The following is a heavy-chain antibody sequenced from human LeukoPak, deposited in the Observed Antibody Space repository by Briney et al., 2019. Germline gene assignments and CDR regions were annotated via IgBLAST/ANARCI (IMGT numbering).Heavy chain of an antibody. D-gene: IGHD1-1*01. J-gene: IGHJ4*02. CDR3: AKTGNPATGDY. Sequence: GGSLRLSCAASGFTVSSNYMSWVRQAPGKGLEWVSVIYSGGTTYYTDSVKGRFTISRDNSKNTLYLQMNSLRAEDTAVYYCAKTGNPATGDYWGQGTLVTVSS. V-gene: IGHV3-53*01. CDR2: IYSGGTT. CDR1: GFTVSSNY.